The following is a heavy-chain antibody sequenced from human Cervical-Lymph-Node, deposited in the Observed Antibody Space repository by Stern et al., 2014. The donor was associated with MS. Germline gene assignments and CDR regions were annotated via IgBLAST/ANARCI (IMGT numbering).Heavy chain of an antibody. V-gene: IGHV3-9*01. J-gene: IGHJ5*02. Sequence: EVQLVESGGGLVQPGRSLRLSCAASGFTFDDYAMHWVRQAPGKGLEWVSGISWNSGSIGYADSVKGRFTISRDNAKNSLYLQMNSLRAEDTAFYYCVKDKHGDYVGWFDPWGLGTLVTVSS. CDR2: ISWNSGSI. D-gene: IGHD4-17*01. CDR1: GFTFDDYA. CDR3: VKDKHGDYVGWFDP.